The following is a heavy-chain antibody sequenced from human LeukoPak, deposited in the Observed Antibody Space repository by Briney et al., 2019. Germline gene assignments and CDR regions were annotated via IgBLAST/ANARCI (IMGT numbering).Heavy chain of an antibody. CDR2: IWYDGSNK. D-gene: IGHD3-10*01. J-gene: IGHJ4*02. CDR1: GFTFSNYA. CDR3: ARESAYYGSGSYFDY. V-gene: IGHV3-33*08. Sequence: GGSLRLSCAASGFTFSNYAMSWVRQAPGKGLEWVAVIWYDGSNKYYADSVKGRFTISRDNSKNTLYLQMNSLRAEDTAVYYCARESAYYGSGSYFDYWGQGTLVTVSS.